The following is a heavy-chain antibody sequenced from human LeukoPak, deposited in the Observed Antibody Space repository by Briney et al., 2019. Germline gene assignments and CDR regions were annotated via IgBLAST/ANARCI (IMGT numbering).Heavy chain of an antibody. CDR2: IRSKPYGGTT. Sequence: GGSLRLSCAASGFDFKSYAMAWVRQAPGKGLEWVGLIRSKPYGGTTQYAASVEDRFSLSRDDSKSTAYLQMDSLKTEDTAIYYCTREGSNNWYRQYHFDYWGQGTLVTVSS. V-gene: IGHV3-49*04. CDR1: GFDFKSYA. CDR3: TREGSNNWYRQYHFDY. J-gene: IGHJ4*02. D-gene: IGHD1-20*01.